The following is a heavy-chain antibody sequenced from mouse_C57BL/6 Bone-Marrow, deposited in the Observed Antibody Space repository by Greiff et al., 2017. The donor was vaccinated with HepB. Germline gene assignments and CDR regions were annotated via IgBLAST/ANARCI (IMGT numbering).Heavy chain of an antibody. CDR1: GYTFTSYG. J-gene: IGHJ4*01. V-gene: IGHV1-81*01. CDR3: ARSFYPYYDAMDY. Sequence: VKLMESGAELARPGASVKLSCKASGYTFTSYGISWVKQRTGQGLEWIGEIYPRSGNTYYNEKFKGKATLTADKSSSTAYMELRSLTSEDSAVYFCARSFYPYYDAMDYWGQGTSVTVSS. CDR2: IYPRSGNT. D-gene: IGHD2-1*01.